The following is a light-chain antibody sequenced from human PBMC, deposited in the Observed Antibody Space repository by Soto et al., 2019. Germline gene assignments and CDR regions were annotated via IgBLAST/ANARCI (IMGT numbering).Light chain of an antibody. Sequence: EIVLTQSPGTLSLSPGERATLSCRASQSVRNDYLAWYQQKPGQAPRLLIYDASNRATGIPDRFSGSGSGTDFTLTINRLEPEDFAVYYCQQSGSSPMTFGQGTKLEIK. CDR1: QSVRNDY. J-gene: IGKJ2*01. V-gene: IGKV3-20*01. CDR2: DAS. CDR3: QQSGSSPMT.